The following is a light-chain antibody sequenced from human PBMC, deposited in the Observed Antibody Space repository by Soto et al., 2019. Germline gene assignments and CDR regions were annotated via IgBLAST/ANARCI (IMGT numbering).Light chain of an antibody. CDR2: DVS. CDR1: SRDVGNYNY. CDR3: CSYAGSYIYV. Sequence: QSVLTQPRSVSGSPGQSVTISCTGTSRDVGNYNYVSWYQQHPGKAPKLMIYDVSKRPSGVPDRFSGSKSGNTASLTISGLQAEDEADYYCCSYAGSYIYVFGTGTKVTVL. J-gene: IGLJ1*01. V-gene: IGLV2-11*01.